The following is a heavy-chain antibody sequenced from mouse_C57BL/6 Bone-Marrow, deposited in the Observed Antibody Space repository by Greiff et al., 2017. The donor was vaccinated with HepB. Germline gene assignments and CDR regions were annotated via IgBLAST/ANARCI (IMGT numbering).Heavy chain of an antibody. Sequence: VQLQQSGAELVRPGASVKLSCTASGFNIKDYYMHWVKQRPEQGLEWIGWIDPENGDTEYASKFQGKATITADTSSNTAYLQLSSLTSEDTAVYYCTTRGVVATKDYAMDYWGQGTSVTVSS. CDR1: GFNIKDYY. CDR2: IDPENGDT. D-gene: IGHD1-1*01. CDR3: TTRGVVATKDYAMDY. V-gene: IGHV14-4*01. J-gene: IGHJ4*01.